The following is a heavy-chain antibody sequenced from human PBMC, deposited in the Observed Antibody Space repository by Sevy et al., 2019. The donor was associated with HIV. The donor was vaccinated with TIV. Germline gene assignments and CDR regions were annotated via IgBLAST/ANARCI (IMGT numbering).Heavy chain of an antibody. CDR3: ARXGCXKXXXX. V-gene: IGHV3-23*01. CDR1: GFTFSKYS. Sequence: GGSLRLSCAASGFTFSKYSMSWVRQPPGKGLEWVSTLSFGCGEINHADSVKGRFTISRDNSKNSLYLQMNNLRAEDTAVYYCARXGCXKXXXXWGQGTLVTVSS. CDR2: LSFGCGEI. D-gene: IGHD2-8*01. J-gene: IGHJ4*02.